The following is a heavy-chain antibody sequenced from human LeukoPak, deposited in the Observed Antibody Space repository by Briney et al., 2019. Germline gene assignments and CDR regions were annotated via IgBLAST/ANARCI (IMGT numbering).Heavy chain of an antibody. D-gene: IGHD1/OR15-1a*01. J-gene: IGHJ3*02. CDR2: ISLSDSI. V-gene: IGHV3-23*01. CDR3: AKVATPNTLDAFDI. CDR1: GFTFSSYG. Sequence: GGSLRLSCAASGFTFSSYGMSWVRQAPGKGLEWVSVISLSDSIFYADSVKGRFTISRDNSKNTVHLQMNSLRVDDTAVYYCAKVATPNTLDAFDIWGQGTMVTVSS.